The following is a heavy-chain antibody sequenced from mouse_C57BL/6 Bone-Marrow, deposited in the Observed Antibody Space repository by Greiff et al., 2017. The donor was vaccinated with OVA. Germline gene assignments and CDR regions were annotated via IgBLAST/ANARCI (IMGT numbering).Heavy chain of an antibody. V-gene: IGHV1-75*01. J-gene: IGHJ4*01. D-gene: IGHD1-1*01. CDR3: ARPHYYYGSSLRGAMDY. CDR2: IFPGSGST. Sequence: QVQLKQSGPELVKPGASVKISCKASGYTFTDYYINWVKQRPGQGLEWIGWIFPGSGSTYYNEKFKGTATLTVDKSSSTAYMLLSSLTSEDSAVYFCARPHYYYGSSLRGAMDYWGQGTSVTVSS. CDR1: GYTFTDYY.